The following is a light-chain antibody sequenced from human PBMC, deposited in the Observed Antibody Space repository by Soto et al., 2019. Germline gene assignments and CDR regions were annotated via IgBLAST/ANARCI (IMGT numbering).Light chain of an antibody. V-gene: IGLV2-8*01. J-gene: IGLJ1*01. CDR3: SSYAGSNNYV. Sequence: QSALTQPPSASGSPVQSVTISCTGTSSDIGGYNYVSWYQQHPGKAPKLMIYEVSKRPSGVPDRFSGSKSGNTASLTVSGLQAEDEAYYYCSSYAGSNNYVFGSGTKVTVL. CDR2: EVS. CDR1: SSDIGGYNY.